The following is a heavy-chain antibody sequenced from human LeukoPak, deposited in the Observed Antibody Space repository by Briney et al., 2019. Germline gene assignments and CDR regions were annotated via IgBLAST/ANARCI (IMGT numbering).Heavy chain of an antibody. CDR1: GYTFTGYY. V-gene: IGHV1-2*02. D-gene: IGHD3-10*01. CDR2: INPNSGGT. J-gene: IGHJ4*02. CDR3: GRALLGGSDIYTPFSY. Sequence: GASVKVSCKASGYTFTGYYMHWVRQAPGQGLEWMGWINPNSGGTNYAQKFQGRVTMTRDTSISTAYMELRSLRSDDTAVYYCGRALLGGSDIYTPFSYWGQGTLATVSS.